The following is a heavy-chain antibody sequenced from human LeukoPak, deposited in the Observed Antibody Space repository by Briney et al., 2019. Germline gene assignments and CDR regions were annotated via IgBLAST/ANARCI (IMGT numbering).Heavy chain of an antibody. V-gene: IGHV3-23*01. CDR3: AKVARYYDSSGEIDY. Sequence: GGSLRLSCAASGFTFSSYAMSWVRQAPGKGLEWVSAISGSGGGTYYADSVKGRFTISRDNSKNTLYLQMNSLRAEDTAVYYCAKVARYYDSSGEIDYWGQGTLVTVSS. CDR1: GFTFSSYA. D-gene: IGHD3-22*01. CDR2: ISGSGGGT. J-gene: IGHJ4*02.